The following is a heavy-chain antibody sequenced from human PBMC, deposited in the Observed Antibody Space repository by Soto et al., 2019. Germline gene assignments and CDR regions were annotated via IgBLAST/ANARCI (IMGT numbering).Heavy chain of an antibody. CDR1: GGSFSGYY. CDR2: INHSGST. D-gene: IGHD3-10*01. CDR3: ARGASRRMVRGGHWFDP. Sequence: SETLSLTCAVYGGSFSGYYWSWIRQPPGKGLEWIGEINHSGSTNYNPPLKSRVTISVDTSKNQFSLKLSSVTAADTAVYYCARGASRRMVRGGHWFDPWGQGTLVTVSS. J-gene: IGHJ5*02. V-gene: IGHV4-34*01.